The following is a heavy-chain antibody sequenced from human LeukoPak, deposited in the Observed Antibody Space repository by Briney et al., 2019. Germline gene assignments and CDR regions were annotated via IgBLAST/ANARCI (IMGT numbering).Heavy chain of an antibody. CDR1: GFTFSSYG. Sequence: PGRSLRLSCAASGFTFSSYGLHWVRQAPGKGLEWVAVISRDGSGRYYADSVEGRFTISRDNTKNTLYLQMNSLRAEDTAIYYWAKTPPGEPYDGFDIGGQGTMVTVSS. V-gene: IGHV3-30*18. J-gene: IGHJ3*02. CDR2: ISRDGSGR. D-gene: IGHD3-10*01. CDR3: AKTPPGEPYDGFDI.